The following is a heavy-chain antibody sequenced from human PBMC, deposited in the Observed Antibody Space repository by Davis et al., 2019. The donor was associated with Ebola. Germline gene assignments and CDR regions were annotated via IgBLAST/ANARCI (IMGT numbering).Heavy chain of an antibody. J-gene: IGHJ4*02. D-gene: IGHD1-1*01. CDR1: GYSFTDDG. Sequence: ASVKVSCKASGYSFTDDGIGWVRQAPGQGLEWMGWISTYNGNTNYAQKVQGRITMTTDTSTSTAYMELRSLRSDDTARYYCARDVRGITGPSEYWGQGTLVTVSS. V-gene: IGHV1-18*01. CDR3: ARDVRGITGPSEY. CDR2: ISTYNGNT.